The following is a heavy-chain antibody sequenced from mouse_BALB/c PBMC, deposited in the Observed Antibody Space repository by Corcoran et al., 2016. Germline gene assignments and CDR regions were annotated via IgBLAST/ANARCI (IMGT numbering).Heavy chain of an antibody. CDR3: ARYYYGSSYAY. D-gene: IGHD1-1*01. Sequence: EVKLLESGGGLVQPGGSLKLSCAASGFDFSRYWMSWVRQAPGKGLEWIGEINPDSSTINYTPSLKDKFIISRDNAKNTLYLQMSKVRSEETALYYCARYYYGSSYAYWGQGTLVTVAA. V-gene: IGHV4-1*02. CDR1: GFDFSRYW. CDR2: INPDSSTI. J-gene: IGHJ3*01.